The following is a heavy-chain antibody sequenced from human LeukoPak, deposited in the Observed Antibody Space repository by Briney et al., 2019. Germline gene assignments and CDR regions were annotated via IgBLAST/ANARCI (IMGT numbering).Heavy chain of an antibody. Sequence: GGSLRLSCAASGLTFSNAWMSWVRQVPGKGLEWVGRIKRKSDGGTTDYAAPVKGRFTISRDDSKNTLFLQMNSLKTEDTAVYYCTTDWGVVVTAPNYDLTGGDYWGQGTLVTVSS. CDR3: TTDWGVVVTAPNYDLTGGDY. D-gene: IGHD2-21*02. J-gene: IGHJ4*02. CDR2: IKRKSDGGTT. CDR1: GLTFSNAW. V-gene: IGHV3-15*01.